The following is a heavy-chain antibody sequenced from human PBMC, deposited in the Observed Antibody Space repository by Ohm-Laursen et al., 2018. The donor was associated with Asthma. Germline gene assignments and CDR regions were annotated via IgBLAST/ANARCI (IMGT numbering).Heavy chain of an antibody. V-gene: IGHV3-48*01. Sequence: SLRLSCAASGFTFSSYSMNWVRQAPGKGLEWVSYISSSSSTIYYADSVRGRYTTSRDNARNSVYPQMNSLRAEDTALYYCARIGPEWELPGREFSLHHWGEGTLVTVSS. CDR3: ARIGPEWELPGREFSLHH. D-gene: IGHD1-26*01. CDR1: GFTFSSYS. CDR2: ISSSSSTI. J-gene: IGHJ1*01.